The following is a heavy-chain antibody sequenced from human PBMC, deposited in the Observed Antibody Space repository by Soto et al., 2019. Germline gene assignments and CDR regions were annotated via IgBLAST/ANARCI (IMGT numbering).Heavy chain of an antibody. CDR2: IYYSGST. V-gene: IGHV4-31*03. Sequence: QVQLQESGPGLVKPSQTLSLTCTVSGGSISSGGYYWSWIRQHPGKGLEWIGYIYYSGSTYYNPSRKSRVTISVDTSKNKFSLKLSSVAAADTDVYYCARSGSGWYFDYWGKGTLVTVSS. D-gene: IGHD6-19*01. CDR1: GGSISSGGYY. CDR3: ARSGSGWYFDY. J-gene: IGHJ4*02.